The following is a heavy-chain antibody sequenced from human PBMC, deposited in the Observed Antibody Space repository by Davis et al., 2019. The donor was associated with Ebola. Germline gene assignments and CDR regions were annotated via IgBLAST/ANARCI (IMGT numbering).Heavy chain of an antibody. CDR3: ARECSSTSCIDY. J-gene: IGHJ4*02. V-gene: IGHV1-8*01. D-gene: IGHD2-2*01. CDR1: GYTFTTYD. CDR2: MKPNSGNT. Sequence: ASVKVSCKASGYTFTTYDINWVRQAPGQGLEWMGWMKPNSGNTGYAQHFQGRLTMTSNTSISTAYMELSSLRSEDTAVYYCARECSSTSCIDYWGQGTLVTVSS.